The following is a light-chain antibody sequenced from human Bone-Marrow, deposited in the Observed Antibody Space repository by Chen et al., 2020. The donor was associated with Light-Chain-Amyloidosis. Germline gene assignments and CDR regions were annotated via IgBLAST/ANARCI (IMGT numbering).Light chain of an antibody. Sequence: QSVLTQPPSVSGAPGQRVTISCTGTSSNIGAGYNVHWYQHLPGRAPKLLIHDDTNRPSGVPDRFSASKSGTSASLAITGLQAEDEADYYCQSYDNSLSGFYVIGTGTQVSVL. CDR2: DDT. CDR1: SSNIGAGYN. CDR3: QSYDNSLSGFYV. V-gene: IGLV1-40*01. J-gene: IGLJ1*01.